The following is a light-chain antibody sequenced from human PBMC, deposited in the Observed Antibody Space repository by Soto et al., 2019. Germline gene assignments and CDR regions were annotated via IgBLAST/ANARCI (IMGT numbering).Light chain of an antibody. CDR2: KAS. CDR3: QQYKSYWT. CDR1: QSISSW. J-gene: IGKJ1*01. Sequence: DIQMTQSPSTLSASVGDRVTITCRASQSISSWLVWYQQKPGKAPKLLIYKASSLESGVPSRFSGSGSGTEFTLTISSLQPDDFATYYCQQYKSYWTFGQGTKVEI. V-gene: IGKV1-5*03.